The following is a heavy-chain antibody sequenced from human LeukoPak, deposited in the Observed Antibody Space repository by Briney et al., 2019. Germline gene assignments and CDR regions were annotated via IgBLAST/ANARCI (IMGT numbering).Heavy chain of an antibody. CDR2: IFYSGTT. Sequence: SETLSLTCTVSGGSITSYYWTWIRQPPGKGLEYIGFIFYSGTTNYNPSLKSRVTISLDTSKNQFSLKLSPVTAADTAVYYCARDRYCSGGSCYHWFDPWGQGTLVTVSS. J-gene: IGHJ5*02. V-gene: IGHV4-59*01. CDR3: ARDRYCSGGSCYHWFDP. CDR1: GGSITSYY. D-gene: IGHD2-15*01.